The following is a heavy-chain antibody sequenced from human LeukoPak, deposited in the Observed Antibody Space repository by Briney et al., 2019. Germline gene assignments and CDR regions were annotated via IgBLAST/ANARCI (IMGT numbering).Heavy chain of an antibody. CDR1: GYTFTSYA. CDR2: ISVYNGNT. D-gene: IGHD3-10*01. V-gene: IGHV1-18*01. J-gene: IGHJ4*02. CDR3: ARVEEVRGGITSFDY. Sequence: ASVKVSCKASGYTFTSYAISWVRQAPGQGLEWMGWISVYNGNTNYAQKLQGRVTVTTDTSTSTAYMELRSLTSDDTAVYYCARVEEVRGGITSFDYWGQGTLVTVSS.